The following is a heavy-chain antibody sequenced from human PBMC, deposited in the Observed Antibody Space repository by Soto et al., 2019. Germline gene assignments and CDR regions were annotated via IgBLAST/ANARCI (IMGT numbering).Heavy chain of an antibody. J-gene: IGHJ3*02. CDR3: ARVRGLGAFDI. CDR2: INSDGSST. CDR1: GFTFSSYW. V-gene: IGHV3-74*01. D-gene: IGHD6-19*01. Sequence: GGSLRLSCAASGFTFSSYWMHWVRQAPGKGLVWVSRINSDGSSTSYADSVKGRFTISRDNAKNTLYLQMNSLRAEDTAVYYCARVRGLGAFDIWGQGTMVTVSS.